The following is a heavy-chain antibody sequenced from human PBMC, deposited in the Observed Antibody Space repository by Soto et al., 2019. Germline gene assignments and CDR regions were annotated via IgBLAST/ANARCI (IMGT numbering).Heavy chain of an antibody. CDR3: ARGSYGMDV. J-gene: IGHJ6*02. V-gene: IGHV4-34*01. Sequence: QVQLQQWGAGLLKPSETLSLTCAVYGGSFSGYYWSWIRQPPGKGLEWIGEINHSGSTNYNPSLRFRVTISVDTSKNQFSLKLSSVTAADTSGYYCARGSYGMDVCGQGTTVTVSS. CDR2: INHSGST. CDR1: GGSFSGYY.